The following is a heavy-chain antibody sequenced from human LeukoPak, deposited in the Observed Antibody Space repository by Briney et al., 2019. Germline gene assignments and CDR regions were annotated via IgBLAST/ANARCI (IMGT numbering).Heavy chain of an antibody. CDR2: IRYDGSNK. D-gene: IGHD2-2*01. V-gene: IGHV3-30*02. CDR3: AKDPAPGYCSSTSCYY. CDR1: GFTFSSYG. J-gene: IGHJ4*02. Sequence: GVSLRLSCAASGFTFSSYGMHWVRQAPGKGLEWVAFIRYDGSNKYYADSVKGRFTISRDNSKNTLYLQMNSLRAEDTAVYYCAKDPAPGYCSSTSCYYWGQGTLVTVSS.